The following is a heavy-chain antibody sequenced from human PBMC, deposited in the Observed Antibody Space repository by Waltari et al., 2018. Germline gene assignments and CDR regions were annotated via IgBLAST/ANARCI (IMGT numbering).Heavy chain of an antibody. Sequence: EVQLVESGGGLVQPGGSLKLSCAASGFTFSGSAMPWVRQASGKGLAWVGRIRNKANSYGTAHAASVKGRFTISRDDSKNTAYLQMNSLKSEDTAVYYCTKADTSGSDIYWYFDLWGRGTLVTVSS. V-gene: IGHV3-73*02. D-gene: IGHD3-10*01. CDR2: IRNKANSYGT. CDR3: TKADTSGSDIYWYFDL. J-gene: IGHJ2*01. CDR1: GFTFSGSA.